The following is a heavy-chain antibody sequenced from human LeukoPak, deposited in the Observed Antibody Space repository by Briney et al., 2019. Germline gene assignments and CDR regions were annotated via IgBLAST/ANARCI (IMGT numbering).Heavy chain of an antibody. D-gene: IGHD4-11*01. V-gene: IGHV1-24*01. Sequence: ASVKVSCKASGYTFTSYGISWVRQAPGKGLEWMGGFDPEDGETIYAQKFQGRVTMTEDTSTDTAYTELSSLRSEDTAVYYCATAPPGYSIGAYDFDYWGQGTLVTVSS. CDR2: FDPEDGET. CDR3: ATAPPGYSIGAYDFDY. J-gene: IGHJ4*02. CDR1: GYTFTSYG.